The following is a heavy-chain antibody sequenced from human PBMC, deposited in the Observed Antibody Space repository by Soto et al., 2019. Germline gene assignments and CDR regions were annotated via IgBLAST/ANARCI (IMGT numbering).Heavy chain of an antibody. D-gene: IGHD6-6*01. J-gene: IGHJ5*02. V-gene: IGHV3-33*01. CDR2: IWYDGSNK. CDR1: GFTFSSYG. Sequence: QVQLVESGGGVVQPGRSLRLSCAASGFTFSSYGMHWVRQAPGKGLEWVAVIWYDGSNKYYADSVKGRFTISRDNSKNTLYLQMNSLRAEDTAVYYCARDRDSSSSLARLPPVTFDPWGQGTLVTVSS. CDR3: ARDRDSSSSLARLPPVTFDP.